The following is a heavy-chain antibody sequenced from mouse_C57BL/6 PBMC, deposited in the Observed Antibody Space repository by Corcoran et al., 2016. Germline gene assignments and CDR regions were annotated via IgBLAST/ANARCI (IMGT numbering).Heavy chain of an antibody. CDR2: INPNNGGT. Sequence: EVRLQQSGPELVKPGASVKISCKASGYTFTDYYMNWVKQSHGKSLQWIGDINPNNGGTSYNQKFKGKATLTVDKSSSTAYMELRSLTSEDSAVYYCAPLGAYWGQGTLVTVSA. CDR1: GYTFTDYY. V-gene: IGHV1-26*01. J-gene: IGHJ3*01. CDR3: APLGAY.